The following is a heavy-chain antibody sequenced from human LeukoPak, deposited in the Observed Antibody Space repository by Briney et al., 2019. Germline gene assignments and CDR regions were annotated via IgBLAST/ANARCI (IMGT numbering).Heavy chain of an antibody. CDR2: IYYSGST. CDR3: ARVGGDYYDSSGYYPPIDP. Sequence: PSETLSLTCTVSGGPISSGDYYWSWIRQPPGKGLEWLGYIYYSGSTYYNPSLKSRVTISVDTSKNQFSLQLSSVTAADTAVYYCARVGGDYYDSSGYYPPIDPWGQGTLVTVSS. D-gene: IGHD3-22*01. V-gene: IGHV4-30-4*08. J-gene: IGHJ5*02. CDR1: GGPISSGDYY.